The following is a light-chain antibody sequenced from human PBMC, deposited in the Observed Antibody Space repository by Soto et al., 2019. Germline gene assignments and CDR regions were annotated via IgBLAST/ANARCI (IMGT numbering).Light chain of an antibody. J-gene: IGLJ1*01. CDR1: SSNIGAGYD. CDR3: QSYDSSLSVYV. CDR2: SNN. V-gene: IGLV1-40*01. Sequence: QSVLTQPPSVPGAPGQRVAISCTGSSSNIGAGYDVHWFQQLPGTAPKLLIYSNNNRPSGVPDRFSGSKSGTSASLAITGLQAEDEADYYCQSYDSSLSVYVFGSGTKVTVL.